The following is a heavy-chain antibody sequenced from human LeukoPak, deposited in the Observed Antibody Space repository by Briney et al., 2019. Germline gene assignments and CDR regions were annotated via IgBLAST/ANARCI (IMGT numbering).Heavy chain of an antibody. D-gene: IGHD5-18*01. J-gene: IGHJ4*02. V-gene: IGHV3-30-3*01. Sequence: GGSLRLSCAASGFTFSSYAMHWVRQAPGKGLEWVAVISYDGSNKYYADSVKGRFTISRDNSKNTLYLQMNSLRAEDTAVYYCARGPPILYSYGYGAVDYWGQGTLVTVSS. CDR1: GFTFSSYA. CDR2: ISYDGSNK. CDR3: ARGPPILYSYGYGAVDY.